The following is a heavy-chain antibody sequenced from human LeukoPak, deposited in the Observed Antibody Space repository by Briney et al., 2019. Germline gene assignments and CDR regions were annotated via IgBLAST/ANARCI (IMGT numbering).Heavy chain of an antibody. J-gene: IGHJ4*02. CDR2: ISSSGSV. CDR1: RGSISGSIRSYY. Sequence: SETLSLTCTVSRGSISGSIRSYYWSWLRQPPGKGLEWIGYISSSGSVNDNPSLRRRVTILVDTSKNQFFLYLSSVSAADTAVYYCARIPLGYSGAYYFDYWGQGTLVTVSP. V-gene: IGHV4-4*09. D-gene: IGHD5-12*01. CDR3: ARIPLGYSGAYYFDY.